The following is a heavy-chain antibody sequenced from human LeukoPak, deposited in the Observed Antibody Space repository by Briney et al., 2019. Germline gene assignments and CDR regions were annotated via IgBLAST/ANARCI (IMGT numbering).Heavy chain of an antibody. CDR2: IIPILGIA. Sequence: SVRVSCKASGGTFSSYAISWVRQAPGQGLEWMGRIIPILGIANYAQKFQGRVTITADKSTSTAYMELSSLRSEDTAVYYCARDSSGWTGDYWGQGTLVTVSS. J-gene: IGHJ4*02. CDR3: ARDSSGWTGDY. D-gene: IGHD6-19*01. CDR1: GGTFSSYA. V-gene: IGHV1-69*04.